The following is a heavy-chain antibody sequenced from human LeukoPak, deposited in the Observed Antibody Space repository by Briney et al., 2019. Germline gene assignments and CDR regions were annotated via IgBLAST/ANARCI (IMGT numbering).Heavy chain of an antibody. CDR2: FDPEAGET. CDR3: ATWAGAVIVDKNGGVY. J-gene: IGHJ4*02. V-gene: IGHV1-24*01. D-gene: IGHD3-22*01. CDR1: GYSLTELS. Sequence: GASVKVSCKVSGYSLTELSMHWVRQTPGKGLEWKGGFDPEAGETIYAQKFQGRVTMTEDTSTDTAYMELSSLRSEDTAVFYCATWAGAVIVDKNGGVYWGQGTLVTVSS.